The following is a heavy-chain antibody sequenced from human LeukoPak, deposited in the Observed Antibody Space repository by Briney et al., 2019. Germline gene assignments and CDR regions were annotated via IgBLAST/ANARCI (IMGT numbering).Heavy chain of an antibody. J-gene: IGHJ3*02. CDR1: GFTFSTYA. CDR2: LSVSGDTT. Sequence: PGGSLRLSCAASGFTFSTYAMSWVRQAPGKGLEWVSTLSVSGDTTFYADSVKGRFTISRDTSKNTLYLQMNSLSAEDTAVYYCVGWVVDIFDIWGQGTMVTVSS. CDR3: VGWVVDIFDI. D-gene: IGHD2-15*01. V-gene: IGHV3-23*01.